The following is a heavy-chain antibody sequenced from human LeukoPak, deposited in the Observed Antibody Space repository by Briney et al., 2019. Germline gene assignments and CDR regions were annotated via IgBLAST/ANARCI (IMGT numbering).Heavy chain of an antibody. J-gene: IGHJ6*03. CDR1: GLTFDEYG. CDR2: IDWNGTST. CDR3: ARMPEVDTAMVTAYHYYCMDV. D-gene: IGHD5-18*01. Sequence: PGGSLSLSCAASGLTFDEYGMSWVRQAPGKGLEWVSGIDWNGTSTTYADSVRGRFTISRDNAKSSLFLQMNSLRAEDTALYYCARMPEVDTAMVTAYHYYCMDVWGKGTTVTVSS. V-gene: IGHV3-20*04.